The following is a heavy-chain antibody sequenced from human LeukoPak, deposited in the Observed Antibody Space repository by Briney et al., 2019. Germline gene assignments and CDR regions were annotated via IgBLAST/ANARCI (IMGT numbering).Heavy chain of an antibody. CDR1: GGTFSSYA. Sequence: SVTVSCKASGGTFSSYAISWVRQAPGQGLEWMGGIIPIFGTANYAQKFQGRVTITADESTSTAYMELSSLRSEDTAVYYCARLGRLLLSNDAFDIWGQGTMVTVSS. CDR3: ARLGRLLLSNDAFDI. CDR2: IIPIFGTA. J-gene: IGHJ3*02. D-gene: IGHD3-22*01. V-gene: IGHV1-69*13.